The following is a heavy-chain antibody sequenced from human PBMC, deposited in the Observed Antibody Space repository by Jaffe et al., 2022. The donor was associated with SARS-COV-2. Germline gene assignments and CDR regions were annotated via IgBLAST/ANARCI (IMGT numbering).Heavy chain of an antibody. CDR1: GFTFSNYD. J-gene: IGHJ3*02. D-gene: IGHD3-10*01. V-gene: IGHV3-13*01. Sequence: EVQLVESGGGLVQPGGSLRLSCVASGFTFSNYDIHWVRQVTGKGLEWVSAIGSDDETYYPGSVKGRFTISRENAKNSLYLQMNSLRAGDTAVYYCARRAYGSRSYSDPFDIWGQGTLVTVSS. CDR2: IGSDDET. CDR3: ARRAYGSRSYSDPFDI.